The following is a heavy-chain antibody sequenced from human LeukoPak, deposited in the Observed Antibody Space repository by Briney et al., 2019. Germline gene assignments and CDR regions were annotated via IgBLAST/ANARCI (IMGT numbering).Heavy chain of an antibody. CDR1: GFSFSDYE. CDR2: ISGDIR. V-gene: IGHV3-48*03. CDR3: AGGPQYSGSYGD. J-gene: IGHJ4*02. D-gene: IGHD1-26*01. Sequence: GGSLRLSCVVSGFSFSDYEMAWVRQAPGMGLEWISYISGDIRRYADAVKGRFAIPRDNAKNSVSLQMNSLRADDTGLYFCAGGPQYSGSYGDWGQGTLVTVSS.